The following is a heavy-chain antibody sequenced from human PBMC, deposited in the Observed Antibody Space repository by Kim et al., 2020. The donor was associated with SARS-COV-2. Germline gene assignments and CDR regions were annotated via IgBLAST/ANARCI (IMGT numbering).Heavy chain of an antibody. Sequence: ASVKVSCKASGYTFTSYDINWVRQATGQGLEWMGWMNPNSGNTGYAQKFQGRVTMTRNTSISTAYMELSSLRSEDTAVYYCARGLRDRVVQIFGVVINSYGMDVWGQGTTVTVSS. CDR2: MNPNSGNT. CDR3: ARGLRDRVVQIFGVVINSYGMDV. J-gene: IGHJ6*02. D-gene: IGHD3-3*01. CDR1: GYTFTSYD. V-gene: IGHV1-8*01.